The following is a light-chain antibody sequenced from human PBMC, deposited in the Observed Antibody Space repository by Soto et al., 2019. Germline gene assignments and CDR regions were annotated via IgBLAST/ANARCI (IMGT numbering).Light chain of an antibody. Sequence: EIVLTKSPATLSLSPGESATLSCRASQNIDYYLNWYQQKPGQSPRLVIYDTFNRATGVPVRFRGVGAGTDFTLTILDLESEDFAFYYCPQRKSWSITFGTGTGGEI. J-gene: IGKJ4*01. V-gene: IGKV3-11*01. CDR2: DTF. CDR1: QNIDYY. CDR3: PQRKSWSIT.